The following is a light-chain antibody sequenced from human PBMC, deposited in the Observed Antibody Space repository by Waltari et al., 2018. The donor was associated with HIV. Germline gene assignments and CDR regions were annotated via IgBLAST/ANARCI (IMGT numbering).Light chain of an antibody. CDR2: KAS. Sequence: DIQMTQSPSTLSASVRDRVTLTCRASQSISSWMALYQQKPGKAPKLLSYKASSFKSGVPSRFSGSGSGTECTLTISSLQTDAFATYYCQQYNTCTWKVGQGTKVEIK. V-gene: IGKV1-5*03. CDR3: QQYNTCTWK. CDR1: QSISSW. J-gene: IGKJ1*01.